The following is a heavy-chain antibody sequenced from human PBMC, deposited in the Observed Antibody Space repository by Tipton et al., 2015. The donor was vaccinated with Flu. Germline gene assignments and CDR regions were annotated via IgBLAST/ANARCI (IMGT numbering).Heavy chain of an antibody. V-gene: IGHV3-53*01. Sequence: SLRLSCAASGFTVGSNYMSWVRQAPGKGLEWVSVIYSGGSTYYANSAKGRFTISRDNSKNTLYLQMKNLRTEDTAVYYCARARRFSSGWCWGQATRVTVSS. CDR3: ARARRFSSGWC. CDR1: GFTVGSNY. J-gene: IGHJ4*02. D-gene: IGHD6-19*01. CDR2: IYSGGST.